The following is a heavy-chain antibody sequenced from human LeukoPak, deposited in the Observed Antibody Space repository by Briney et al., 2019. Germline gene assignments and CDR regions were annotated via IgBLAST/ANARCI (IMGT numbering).Heavy chain of an antibody. CDR1: GFTFSSYN. Sequence: PGGSLRLSCAASGFTFSSYNMNWVRQAPGKGLEWVSYISSSGSTIYYADSVKGRFTISRDNSKNTLYLQMNSLRAEDTAVYYCAKRGEGVSNTWYMNNWFDPWGQGTLVTVSS. J-gene: IGHJ5*02. V-gene: IGHV3-48*01. CDR3: AKRGEGVSNTWYMNNWFDP. CDR2: ISSSGSTI. D-gene: IGHD6-13*01.